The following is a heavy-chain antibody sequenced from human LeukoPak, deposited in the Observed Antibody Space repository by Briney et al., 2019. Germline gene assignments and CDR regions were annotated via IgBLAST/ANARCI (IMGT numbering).Heavy chain of an antibody. J-gene: IGHJ5*02. Sequence: ASVKVSCKASGYSFNKFGISWVRQAPGQGLEWMGWISGHSGKTDSAEKLQDRVTMTTDNSTGTAYLELRSLRSADPAVYFCVRVGSAYGDPLEFDLWGQGTLVTVSS. V-gene: IGHV1-18*01. CDR2: ISGHSGKT. CDR1: GYSFNKFG. CDR3: VRVGSAYGDPLEFDL. D-gene: IGHD2-21*01.